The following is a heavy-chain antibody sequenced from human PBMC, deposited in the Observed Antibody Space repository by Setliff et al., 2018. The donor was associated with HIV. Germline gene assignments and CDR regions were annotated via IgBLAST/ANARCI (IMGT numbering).Heavy chain of an antibody. J-gene: IGHJ4*02. CDR1: GYSISSGYY. V-gene: IGHV4-38-2*01. Sequence: SETLSLTCGVSGYSISSGYYWSWIRQPPGKGLEWIGEINHSGSTNYNPSLKSRVTISVDTSKNQFSLKLSSVTAADTAVYYCASGDNFWSGSYYWGQGTLVTVSS. D-gene: IGHD3-3*01. CDR3: ASGDNFWSGSYY. CDR2: INHSGST.